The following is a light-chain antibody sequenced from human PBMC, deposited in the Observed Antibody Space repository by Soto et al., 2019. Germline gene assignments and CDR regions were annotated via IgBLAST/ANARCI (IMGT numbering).Light chain of an antibody. V-gene: IGKV1-39*01. CDR1: QSISTY. CDR2: AAP. CDR3: QQSYSTPRT. Sequence: DIHMTQSPSSLSAPLGDRLTITFRASQSISTYLNWYQQKPGKAPKLLIYAAPTLQSGVPSRFSGSGSGTDFTLTISTLQPEDFATYYCQQSYSTPRTFGQGTKVDI. J-gene: IGKJ1*01.